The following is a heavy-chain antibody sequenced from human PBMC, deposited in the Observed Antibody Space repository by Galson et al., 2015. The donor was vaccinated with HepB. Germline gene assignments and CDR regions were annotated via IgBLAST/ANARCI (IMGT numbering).Heavy chain of an antibody. CDR2: INTNTGNP. CDR1: GYTFTSYA. J-gene: IGHJ6*03. V-gene: IGHV7-4-1*02. CDR3: ARERSPRGYDRLHYYYYYYMDV. Sequence: SVKVSCKASGYTFTSYAMNWVRQAPGQGLEWMGWINTNTGNPTYAQGFTGRFVFSLDTSVSTAYLQISSLKAEDTAVYYCARERSPRGYDRLHYYYYYYMDVWGKGTTVTVSS. D-gene: IGHD5-12*01.